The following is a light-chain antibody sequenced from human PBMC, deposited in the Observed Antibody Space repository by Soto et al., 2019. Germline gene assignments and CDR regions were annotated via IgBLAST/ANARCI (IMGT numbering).Light chain of an antibody. CDR3: QQYGSSIT. J-gene: IGKJ5*01. CDR1: QYISSD. V-gene: IGKV3-20*01. Sequence: EIVLTQSPATLSLSPGERATLSCRASQYISSDLAWYQHKPGQAPRLLIYGTSSRATGIPDRFSGSGSGTDFTLTISRLEPEDFAVYYCQQYGSSITFGQGTRLEIK. CDR2: GTS.